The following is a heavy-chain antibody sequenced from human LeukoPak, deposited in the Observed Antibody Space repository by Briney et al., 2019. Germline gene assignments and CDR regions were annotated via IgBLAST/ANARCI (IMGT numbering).Heavy chain of an antibody. CDR2: IYHSGST. CDR3: ARSGYGDYGLDY. CDR1: GGSISSGGYS. Sequence: SQTLSLTCAVSGGSISSGGYSWSWIRQPPGKGLEWIGYIYHSGSTYYNPSLKSRVTISVDRSKNQFSLKLSSVTAADTAVYYCARSGYGDYGLDYWGQGTLVTVSS. D-gene: IGHD4-17*01. V-gene: IGHV4-30-2*01. J-gene: IGHJ4*02.